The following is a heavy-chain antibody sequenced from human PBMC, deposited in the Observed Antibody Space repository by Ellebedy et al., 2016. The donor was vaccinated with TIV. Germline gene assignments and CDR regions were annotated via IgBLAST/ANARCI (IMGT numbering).Heavy chain of an antibody. Sequence: PGGSLRLSCAASGFTFDDYAMYWVRQAPGKGLEWVSGISWNSGKIVYADSVKGRFSISRDNAKNSLHLQMNSLGAEDTALYFCAKNRVKLFGAVTTLSVGQWGLDVWGQGTTVTVSS. V-gene: IGHV3-9*01. CDR1: GFTFDDYA. D-gene: IGHD3-3*01. J-gene: IGHJ6*02. CDR3: AKNRVKLFGAVTTLSVGQWGLDV. CDR2: ISWNSGKI.